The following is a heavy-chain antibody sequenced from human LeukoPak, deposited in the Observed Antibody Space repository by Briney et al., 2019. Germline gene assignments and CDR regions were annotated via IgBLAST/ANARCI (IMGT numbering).Heavy chain of an antibody. J-gene: IGHJ4*02. Sequence: GGSLRLSCAASGFPFISYSMNWVRQAPGKGLEWVSYISSSSSTIYYADSVKGRFTISRDNAKNSLYLQINSLRAEDTAVYYCARADDFACDYWGQGTLVTVSS. D-gene: IGHD3-3*01. CDR1: GFPFISYS. V-gene: IGHV3-48*01. CDR2: ISSSSSTI. CDR3: ARADDFACDY.